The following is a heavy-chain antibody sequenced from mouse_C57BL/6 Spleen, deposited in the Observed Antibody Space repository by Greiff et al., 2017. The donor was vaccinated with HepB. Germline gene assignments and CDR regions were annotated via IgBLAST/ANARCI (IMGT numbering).Heavy chain of an antibody. CDR3: ARVLRSYYFDY. Sequence: EVHLVESEGGLVQPGSSMKLSCTASGFTFSDYYMAWVRQVPEKGLEWVANINYDGSSTYYLDSLKSRFIISRDNAKNILYLQMSSLKSEDTATYYCARVLRSYYFDYWGQGTTLTVSS. CDR2: INYDGSST. J-gene: IGHJ2*01. V-gene: IGHV5-16*01. CDR1: GFTFSDYY. D-gene: IGHD1-1*01.